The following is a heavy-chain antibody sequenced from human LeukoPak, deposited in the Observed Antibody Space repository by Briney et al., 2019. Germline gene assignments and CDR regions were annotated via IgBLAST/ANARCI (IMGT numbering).Heavy chain of an antibody. CDR2: IKEDGSEK. V-gene: IGHV3-7*01. Sequence: GGSLRLSCAAPGFTFSNYWMSWVRQAPGKGLEWVANIKEDGSEKYYVDSVKGRFTIIRDNAKKSLYLQMNSLRAEDTAVYYCARDNDGFDIWGQGTMVTVSS. CDR1: GFTFSNYW. J-gene: IGHJ3*02. CDR3: ARDNDGFDI.